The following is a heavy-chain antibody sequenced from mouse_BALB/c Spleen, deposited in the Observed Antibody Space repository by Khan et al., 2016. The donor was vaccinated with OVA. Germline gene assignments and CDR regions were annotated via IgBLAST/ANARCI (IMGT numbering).Heavy chain of an antibody. J-gene: IGHJ2*01. CDR3: ARGNYYGYYFDY. CDR1: GYSITSGYA. CDR2: ISYSGVT. D-gene: IGHD1-1*01. V-gene: IGHV3-2*02. Sequence: VQLQQSGPGLVKPSQSLSLTCTVTGYSITSGYAWNWIRQFPGNKLEWMGYISYSGVTSYTPSFKSRISITRYTSKNQFFLQLNSVTTEDTATYYCARGNYYGYYFDYWGQGTTLTVSS.